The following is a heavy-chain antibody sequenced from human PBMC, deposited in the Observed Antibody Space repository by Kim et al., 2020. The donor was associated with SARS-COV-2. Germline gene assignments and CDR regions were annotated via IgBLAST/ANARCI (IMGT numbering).Heavy chain of an antibody. CDR1: GYTFTSYG. CDR2: ISAYNGNT. Sequence: ASVKVSCKASGYTFTSYGISWVRQAPGQGLEWMGWISAYNGNTNYAQKLQGRVTMTTDTSTSTAYMELRSLRSDDTAVYYCARETRLAVAGTLNYYYYGMDVWGQGTTATVSS. CDR3: ARETRLAVAGTLNYYYYGMDV. J-gene: IGHJ6*02. D-gene: IGHD6-19*01. V-gene: IGHV1-18*01.